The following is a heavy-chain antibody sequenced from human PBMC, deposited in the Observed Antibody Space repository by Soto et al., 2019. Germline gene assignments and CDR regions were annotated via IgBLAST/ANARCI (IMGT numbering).Heavy chain of an antibody. CDR2: SSYGGIT. J-gene: IGHJ4*02. Sequence: PSETLSVTCSFSGGSISDYYWGWIGQSPEKGLEYIAYSSYGGITNLNVALNGRVTMSIDTSKNQFSLNATSLTAADTAVYYCARARKATYIPGGFDSWGQGTMVTVSS. V-gene: IGHV4-59*01. D-gene: IGHD2-21*01. CDR3: ARARKATYIPGGFDS. CDR1: GGSISDYY.